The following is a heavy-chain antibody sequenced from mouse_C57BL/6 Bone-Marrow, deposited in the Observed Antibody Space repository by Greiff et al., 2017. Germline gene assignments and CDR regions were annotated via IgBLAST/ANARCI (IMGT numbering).Heavy chain of an antibody. CDR1: GYTFTSYW. CDR2: IYPGSGST. D-gene: IGHD1-1*01. J-gene: IGHJ2*01. CDR3: ARSLITTVVLDD. Sequence: QVQLQQPGAELVKPGASVKMSCKASGYTFTSYWITWVKQRPGQGLEWIGDIYPGSGSTNYNEKFKSKATLTVDTSSSTAYMQRSSLTSEDSAVYYCARSLITTVVLDDWGQGTTLTVSS. V-gene: IGHV1-55*01.